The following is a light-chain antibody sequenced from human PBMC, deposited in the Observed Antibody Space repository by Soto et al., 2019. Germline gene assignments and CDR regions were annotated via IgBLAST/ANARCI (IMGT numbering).Light chain of an antibody. CDR3: NSYTSSSTHV. V-gene: IGLV2-14*01. Sequence: QSVLTQPASVYGSPGQSITISCTGSSSDVGGHNHVSWYQQHPGKAPKLIIYEVGNRPSGVSNRFSGSKSGNTASLTISGFQAEDEADYYCNSYTSSSTHVFGTGTKLTVL. CDR2: EVG. CDR1: SSDVGGHNH. J-gene: IGLJ1*01.